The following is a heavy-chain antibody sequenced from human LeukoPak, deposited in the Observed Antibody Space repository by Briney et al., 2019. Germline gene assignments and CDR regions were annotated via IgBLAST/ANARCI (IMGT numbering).Heavy chain of an antibody. Sequence: SETLSLTCTVSGGSISGYYWSWIRQPPGKGLEWIGYIYYSGSTNYNPSLKSRVTISVDTSKNQFSLKLSSVTAADTAVYYCAREHSLTYYYDSSGYPDAFDIWGQGTMVTVSS. J-gene: IGHJ3*02. CDR2: IYYSGST. V-gene: IGHV4-59*01. CDR1: GGSISGYY. D-gene: IGHD3-22*01. CDR3: AREHSLTYYYDSSGYPDAFDI.